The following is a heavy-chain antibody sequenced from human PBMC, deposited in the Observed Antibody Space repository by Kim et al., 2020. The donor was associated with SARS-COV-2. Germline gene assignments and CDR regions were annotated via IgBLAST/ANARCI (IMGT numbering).Heavy chain of an antibody. V-gene: IGHV3-11*03. CDR1: GFTFSDYY. CDR3: SKRCGDSYYYGMAV. CDR2: IGPDSRST. J-gene: IGHJ6*02. Sequence: GGSLRLSCVASGFTFSDYYMSWIRQAPGKGLEWVSFIGPDSRSTAYAASVMGRFTVSRDNAKNSLYLQMSSLRAEDTAVYYCSKRCGDSYYYGMAVGG. D-gene: IGHD2-21*01.